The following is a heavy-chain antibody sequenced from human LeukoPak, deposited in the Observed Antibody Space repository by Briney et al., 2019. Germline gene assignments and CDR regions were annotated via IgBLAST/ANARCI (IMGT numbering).Heavy chain of an antibody. CDR2: IRVYNGNT. CDR1: GYTFTSYG. CDR3: ARGSPPRRNYDSSGYYSYYFDY. J-gene: IGHJ4*02. D-gene: IGHD3-22*01. Sequence: GASVKVSCKASGYTFTSYGINWVRQAPGQGLEWMGWIRVYNGNTNYAQKLQGRVTMTTDASTSTVYMELRSLRSDDTAVYYCARGSPPRRNYDSSGYYSYYFDYWGQGTLVTVSS. V-gene: IGHV1-18*01.